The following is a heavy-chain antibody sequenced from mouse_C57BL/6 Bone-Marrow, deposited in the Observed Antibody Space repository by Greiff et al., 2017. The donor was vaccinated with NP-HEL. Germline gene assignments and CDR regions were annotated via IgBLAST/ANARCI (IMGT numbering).Heavy chain of an antibody. J-gene: IGHJ1*03. V-gene: IGHV1-55*01. CDR2: IYPGSGST. CDR1: GYTFTSYW. CDR3: ARTGVWYFDV. Sequence: VQLQQPGAELVKPGASVKMSCKASGYTFTSYWITWVKQRPGQGLEWIGDIYPGSGSTNYNEKFKSKATLTVETSSSTAYMQLSSLTSEDSAVYYCARTGVWYFDVWGTGTTVTVSS.